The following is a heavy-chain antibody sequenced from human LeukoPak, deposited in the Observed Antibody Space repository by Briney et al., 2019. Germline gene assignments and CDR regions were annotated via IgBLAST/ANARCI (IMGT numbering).Heavy chain of an antibody. D-gene: IGHD3-10*01. CDR1: GFTFSSYG. Sequence: PGGSLRLSCAASGFTFSSYGMSWVRQAPGKGLEWVSAISGSGGSTYYADSVKGRFTISRDNSKNTLYLQMNSLRAEDTAVYYCAKDPGGSGSYYKPSVDYWGQGTLVTVSS. CDR2: ISGSGGST. J-gene: IGHJ4*02. CDR3: AKDPGGSGSYYKPSVDY. V-gene: IGHV3-23*01.